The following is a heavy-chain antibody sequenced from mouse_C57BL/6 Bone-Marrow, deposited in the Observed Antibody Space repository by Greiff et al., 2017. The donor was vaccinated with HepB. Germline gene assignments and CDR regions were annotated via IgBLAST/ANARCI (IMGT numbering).Heavy chain of an antibody. Sequence: EVKLEESGGGLVKPGGSLKLSCAASGFTFSSYAMSWVRQTPEKRLEWVATISDGGSYTYYPDNVKGRFTISRDNAKNNLYLQMSHLKSEDTAMYYCARDGYYGSFAYWGQGTLVTVSA. D-gene: IGHD1-1*01. CDR2: ISDGGSYT. V-gene: IGHV5-4*01. J-gene: IGHJ3*01. CDR1: GFTFSSYA. CDR3: ARDGYYGSFAY.